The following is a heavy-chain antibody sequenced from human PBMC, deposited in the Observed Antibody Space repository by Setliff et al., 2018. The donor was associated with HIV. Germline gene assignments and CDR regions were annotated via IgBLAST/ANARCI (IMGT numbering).Heavy chain of an antibody. CDR3: VRGGHWRFDY. CDR1: GGSASNSRYY. J-gene: IGHJ4*02. V-gene: IGHV4-39*01. D-gene: IGHD1-1*01. Sequence: KTSETLSLTCTVSGGSASNSRYYWAWIRQPPGKGLEYIGSIHYNEKTYYNPSLKSRVTISLATSRNQFSLKLTSMTAADTAVYYCVRGGHWRFDYWGQGTLVTVSS. CDR2: IHYNEKT.